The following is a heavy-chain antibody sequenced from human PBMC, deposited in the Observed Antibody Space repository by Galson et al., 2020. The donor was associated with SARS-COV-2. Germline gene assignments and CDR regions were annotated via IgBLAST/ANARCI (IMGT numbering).Heavy chain of an antibody. J-gene: IGHJ4*02. V-gene: IGHV2-5*02. Sequence: KMSGPTLVKPTQPLTLTCTFSGFSLNTSGVGVGWIRHPPGKALEWLTLIYWDDDKRYSPSLKSRLTITKDTSKNQVVLTMTNMDPVDTATYYCAHRSVPARPFGYWGQGTLVTVSS. CDR1: GFSLNTSGVG. CDR2: IYWDDDK. D-gene: IGHD6-6*01. CDR3: AHRSVPARPFGY.